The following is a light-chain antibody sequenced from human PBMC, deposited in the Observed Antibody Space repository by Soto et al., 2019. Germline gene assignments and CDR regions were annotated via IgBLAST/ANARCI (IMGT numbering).Light chain of an antibody. CDR2: DVS. Sequence: QSVLTQPRSVSGSPGQSVTFSCTGTSSDVGGYNYVSWYQQHPGKAPKLMIYDVSKRPSGVPDRFSGSKSGNTASLTISGLQAEDEADYYCCSYAGSFVVFGGGTKVTVL. V-gene: IGLV2-11*01. CDR1: SSDVGGYNY. J-gene: IGLJ2*01. CDR3: CSYAGSFVV.